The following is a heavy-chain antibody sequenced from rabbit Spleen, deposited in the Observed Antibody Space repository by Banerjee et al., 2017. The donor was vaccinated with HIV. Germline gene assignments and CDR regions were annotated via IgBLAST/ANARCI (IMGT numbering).Heavy chain of an antibody. J-gene: IGHJ4*01. D-gene: IGHD8-1*01. V-gene: IGHV1S7*01. Sequence: QLEESGGRLVQPGGSLTLSCKAYGFTISTYYMNWVRQAPGKGLEWIGYIDPVFGITYYASWVNGRFSISRENAQNTVSLQMTSLTAADTATYFCARDGAGGSYFALWGPGTLVTVS. CDR2: IDPVFGIT. CDR1: GFTISTYY. CDR3: ARDGAGGSYFAL.